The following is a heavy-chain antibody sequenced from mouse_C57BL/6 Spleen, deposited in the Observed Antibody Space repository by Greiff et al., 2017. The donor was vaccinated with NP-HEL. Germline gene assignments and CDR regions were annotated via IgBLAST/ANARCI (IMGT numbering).Heavy chain of an antibody. CDR2: ILPGSGST. CDR1: GYTFTGYW. D-gene: IGHD2-2*01. CDR3: ARRALGIYYGYDGFAY. Sequence: QVQLQQSGAELMKPGASVKLSCKATGYTFTGYWIEWVKQRPGHGLEWIGEILPGSGSTNYNEKFKGKATFTADTSSNTAYMQLSSLTTEDSAIYYCARRALGIYYGYDGFAYWGQGTLVTVSA. J-gene: IGHJ3*01. V-gene: IGHV1-9*01.